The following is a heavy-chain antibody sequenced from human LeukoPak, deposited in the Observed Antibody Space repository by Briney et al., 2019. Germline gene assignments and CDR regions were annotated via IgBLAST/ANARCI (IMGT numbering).Heavy chain of an antibody. V-gene: IGHV3-66*01. CDR2: IYSGGST. CDR3: ARERLGPTGGE. D-gene: IGHD1-26*01. Sequence: PGGSLRLSCAASGFTLSRYWMSWVRQAPGKGLEWVSVIYSGGSTYYADSVKGRFTISRDNSKNTVYLQMYSLRAEDTAVYYCARERLGPTGGEWGQGTLVTVSS. CDR1: GFTLSRYW. J-gene: IGHJ4*02.